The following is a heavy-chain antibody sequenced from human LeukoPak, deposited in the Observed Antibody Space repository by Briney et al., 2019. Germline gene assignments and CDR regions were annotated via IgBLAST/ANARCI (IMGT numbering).Heavy chain of an antibody. V-gene: IGHV3-21*01. J-gene: IGHJ4*02. Sequence: GGSLRLSCAASGFTFSSYSMNWVRQAPGKGLEWVSSISSSSSYIYYADSVKGRFTISRDNAKNSLYLQMNSLRAEDTAVYYCARDPWVRGVIVWGFDSWGQGTLVTVSS. D-gene: IGHD3-10*01. CDR2: ISSSSSYI. CDR1: GFTFSSYS. CDR3: ARDPWVRGVIVWGFDS.